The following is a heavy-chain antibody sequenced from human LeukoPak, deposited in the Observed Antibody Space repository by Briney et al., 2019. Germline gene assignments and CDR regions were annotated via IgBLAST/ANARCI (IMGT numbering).Heavy chain of an antibody. J-gene: IGHJ6*02. Sequence: SETLSLTCGVYGGSSSGYYWGWIRQPPGKGLEWIGEINPGGSVSYNPSLKSRVTISLDTSKNQFSLKLSSVTAADTAVYYCARGYSYGYGYYYYGMDVWGQGTTVTVSS. CDR3: ARGYSYGYGYYYYGMDV. CDR2: INPGGSV. CDR1: GGSSSGYY. D-gene: IGHD5-18*01. V-gene: IGHV4-34*01.